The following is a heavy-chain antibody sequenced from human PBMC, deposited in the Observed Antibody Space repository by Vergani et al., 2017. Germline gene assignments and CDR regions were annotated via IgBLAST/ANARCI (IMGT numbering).Heavy chain of an antibody. D-gene: IGHD3-22*01. V-gene: IGHV3-20*04. Sequence: EVQLVESGGRVVRPGGSPRLSCIASGFKFDDYGMNWVRHVPGKGLEWVAGVNWNGVGSAYADSVRGRFIISRDNAKNSLFLQMNSLRVEDTALYYCATIDSSGYYPSYNVPDYWGQGTQVTVSS. J-gene: IGHJ4*02. CDR1: GFKFDDYG. CDR3: ATIDSSGYYPSYNVPDY. CDR2: VNWNGVGS.